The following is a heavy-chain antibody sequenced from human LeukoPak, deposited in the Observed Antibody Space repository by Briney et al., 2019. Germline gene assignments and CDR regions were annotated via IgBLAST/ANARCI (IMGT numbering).Heavy chain of an antibody. CDR2: THHNRNI. V-gene: IGHV4-59*08. D-gene: IGHD2/OR15-2a*01. Sequence: SETLSLTCTVSGGSVSSYYWSWFRQPPGKGLEWIAYTHHNRNIKYNPSLKSRVTISLDTSKNQFSLKLTSVTAADTAVYYCAGHHPRNTVDFWGQGTLVTVSS. J-gene: IGHJ4*02. CDR3: AGHHPRNTVDF. CDR1: GGSVSSYY.